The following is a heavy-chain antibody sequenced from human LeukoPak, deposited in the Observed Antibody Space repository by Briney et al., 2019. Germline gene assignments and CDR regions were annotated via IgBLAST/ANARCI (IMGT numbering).Heavy chain of an antibody. Sequence: GGSLRLSCAASGFTFSGSAMHWVRQASGKGLEWVGRIRSKANNDATAYAASVKGGFTISRDDSKNTAYLQMNSLKTEDTAVYYCTRPDDYGDYWGQGTLVTVSS. CDR3: TRPDDYGDY. J-gene: IGHJ4*02. CDR2: IRSKANNDAT. V-gene: IGHV3-73*01. CDR1: GFTFSGSA.